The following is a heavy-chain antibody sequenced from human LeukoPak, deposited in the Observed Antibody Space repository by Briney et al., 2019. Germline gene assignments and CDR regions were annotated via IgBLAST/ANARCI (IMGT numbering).Heavy chain of an antibody. V-gene: IGHV4-59*12. CDR2: IYYSGSS. CDR3: ARGGTGLLYSSSLYYFDY. Sequence: SETLSLTCTVSGGSISSYYWSWLRQPPGKGLEGIGYIYYSGSSNYNPSLKSRVTISVATSKNHFSLKLSSVTAADTAVYSCARGGTGLLYSSSLYYFDYWGQGTLVTVSS. J-gene: IGHJ4*02. CDR1: GGSISSYY. D-gene: IGHD6-6*01.